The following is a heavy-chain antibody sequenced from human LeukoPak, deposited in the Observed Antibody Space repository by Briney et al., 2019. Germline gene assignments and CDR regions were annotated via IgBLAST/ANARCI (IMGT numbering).Heavy chain of an antibody. D-gene: IGHD3-22*01. CDR2: IIPIFGIA. J-gene: IGHJ4*02. Sequence: SVKVSCKASGGTFSSYAISWVRQAPGQGLEWMGRIIPIFGIANYAQKFQGRVTITADKSTSTAYMELSSLRSEDTAVYYCARDLAKDYHDSSGYPPDYWGQGTLVTVSS. V-gene: IGHV1-69*04. CDR3: ARDLAKDYHDSSGYPPDY. CDR1: GGTFSSYA.